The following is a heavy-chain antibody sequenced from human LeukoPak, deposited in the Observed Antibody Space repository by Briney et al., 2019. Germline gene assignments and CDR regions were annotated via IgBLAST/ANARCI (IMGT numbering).Heavy chain of an antibody. CDR1: NGFDSYY. V-gene: IGHV4-34*01. J-gene: IGHJ4*02. CDR2: ITYRGRV. CDR3: GVYGGDWRFDY. D-gene: IGHD2-21*02. Sequence: PSETLSLTCAVYNGFDSYYMTIVRQPPGQGLEWVGEITYRGRVNYNPSLKSRVTISINFSQRQFSLYLKSVTVAETAIYYCGVYGGDWRFDYWGQGTPITVS.